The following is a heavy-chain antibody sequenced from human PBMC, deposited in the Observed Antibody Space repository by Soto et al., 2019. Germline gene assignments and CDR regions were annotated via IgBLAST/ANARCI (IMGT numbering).Heavy chain of an antibody. D-gene: IGHD3-10*01. J-gene: IGHJ6*02. Sequence: ASVKVSCKASGYTFITYDISWVRQAPGRGLEWMGWVNPDNGHAGYAQMFQGRVTMTSDTSTNTAYMELSGLRVEDTAVYYCARWGVSPYGFDVWGQGATVTVYS. CDR2: VNPDNGHA. V-gene: IGHV1-8*01. CDR1: GYTFITYD. CDR3: ARWGVSPYGFDV.